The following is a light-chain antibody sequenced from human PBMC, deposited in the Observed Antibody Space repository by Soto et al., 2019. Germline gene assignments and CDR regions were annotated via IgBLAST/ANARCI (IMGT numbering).Light chain of an antibody. J-gene: IGKJ1*01. CDR1: QGMSNY. CDR2: TAS. V-gene: IGKV1-27*01. CDR3: QKYNSAPRT. Sequence: DIQMTQSPSSLSASVGDRVTITCRASQGMSNYLAWYQQKPGKVPKILIYTASTLQSGVPSRFSGSGSWTDFTLTISSLQPEDVATYYCQKYNSAPRTFGQGTKVEIK.